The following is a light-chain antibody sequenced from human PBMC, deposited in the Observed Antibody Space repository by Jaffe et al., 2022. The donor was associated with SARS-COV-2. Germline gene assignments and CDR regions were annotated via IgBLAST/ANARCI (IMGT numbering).Light chain of an antibody. V-gene: IGKV3-20*01. CDR1: QSVGSGY. Sequence: EIVLTQSPGTLSLSPGERATLSCGASQSVGSGYLAWYQKKPGQGPRLLIYDASRRAAGIADRFSGSGSGTDFTLTISRLEPDDYAVYYCQQYGSAPFTFGPGTRVDV. CDR3: QQYGSAPFT. CDR2: DAS. J-gene: IGKJ3*01.